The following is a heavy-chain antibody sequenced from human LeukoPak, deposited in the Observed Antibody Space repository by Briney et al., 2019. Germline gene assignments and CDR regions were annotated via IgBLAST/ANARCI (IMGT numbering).Heavy chain of an antibody. V-gene: IGHV3-53*01. Sequence: PGGSLRLSCAASGFTVNSNYMSWVRQAPGKGLEWVSVIYSGGSTYYADSVKGRFTISRDNSKNTLYLQMNSLRAEDTAVYYCAKDEDPYNVDTSFDYWGQGTLVTVSS. CDR3: AKDEDPYNVDTSFDY. J-gene: IGHJ4*02. CDR2: IYSGGST. CDR1: GFTVNSNY. D-gene: IGHD5-18*01.